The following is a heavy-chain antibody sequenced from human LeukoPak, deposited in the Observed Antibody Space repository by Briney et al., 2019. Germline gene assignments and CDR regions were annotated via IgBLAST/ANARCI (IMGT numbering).Heavy chain of an antibody. J-gene: IGHJ4*02. V-gene: IGHV1-2*02. CDR1: GYTFTSYY. CDR2: INANSGGT. D-gene: IGHD1-26*01. CDR3: ARGPPQNSGNYFFDY. Sequence: ASVKVSCKASGYTFTSYYVHWVRQAPGQGLEWMGWINANSGGTDSAQKFQGRVTMTRDTSISTAYMELSRLTSDDTAVYYCARGPPQNSGNYFFDYSGQGTLATVSS.